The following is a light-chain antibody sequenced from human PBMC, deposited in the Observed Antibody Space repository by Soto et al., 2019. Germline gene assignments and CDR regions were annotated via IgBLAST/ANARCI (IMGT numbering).Light chain of an antibody. Sequence: EIVMTQSPATLSVSPGERATLSCRASQSISSSLAWYQQKPGQPPRSLLYETSTRATGIPARSSGGGSGTEFSLTISSLQSEDSAVYYCQQYNNWPPLTFGGGTKVEIK. V-gene: IGKV3-15*01. CDR2: ETS. J-gene: IGKJ4*01. CDR3: QQYNNWPPLT. CDR1: QSISSS.